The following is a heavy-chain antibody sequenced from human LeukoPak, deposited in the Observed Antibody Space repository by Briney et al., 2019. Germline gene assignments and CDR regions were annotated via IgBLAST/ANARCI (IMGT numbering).Heavy chain of an antibody. CDR1: GFNFSDYF. CDR2: INQDGNEK. Sequence: GGSLRLSCAASGFNFSDYFLTWVRQAPGKGLEWVANINQDGNEKNYVDSLEGRFTISRDNAKRSLYLQMNSLRVDDTAMYYCVREVGYYGGNHDYWGQGTLVIVSS. V-gene: IGHV3-7*01. D-gene: IGHD4-23*01. J-gene: IGHJ4*02. CDR3: VREVGYYGGNHDY.